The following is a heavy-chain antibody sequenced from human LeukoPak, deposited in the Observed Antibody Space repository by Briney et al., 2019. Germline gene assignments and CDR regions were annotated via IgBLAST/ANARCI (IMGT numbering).Heavy chain of an antibody. CDR1: GGSFSGYY. CDR2: LNHSGST. Sequence: SETLSLTCAVYGGSFSGYYWSWIRQPPGKGLEWIGELNHSGSTNYNPSLKSRLTISVDTSKNQFSLKLSSVTAADTAVYYCARGPERYCSSTSCPRAFDYWGQGTLVTVSS. J-gene: IGHJ4*02. V-gene: IGHV4-34*01. D-gene: IGHD2-2*01. CDR3: ARGPERYCSSTSCPRAFDY.